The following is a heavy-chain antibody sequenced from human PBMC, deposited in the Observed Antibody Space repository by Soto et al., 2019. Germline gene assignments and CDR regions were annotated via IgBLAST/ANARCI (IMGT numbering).Heavy chain of an antibody. J-gene: IGHJ4*02. CDR1: GGSISSGDYY. CDR3: ARDEYSSGWYDY. Sequence: SETLALTCTVSGGSISSGDYYWRWIRQPPGKGLEWIGYIYYSGSTYYNPSLKSRVTISVDTSKNQFSLKLSSVTAADTAVYYCARDEYSSGWYDYWGQGTLVTVSS. V-gene: IGHV4-30-4*01. CDR2: IYYSGST. D-gene: IGHD6-19*01.